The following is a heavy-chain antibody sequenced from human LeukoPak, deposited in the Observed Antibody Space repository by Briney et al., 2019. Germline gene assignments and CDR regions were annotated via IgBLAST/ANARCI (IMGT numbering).Heavy chain of an antibody. CDR1: GFTFSSYW. Sequence: PGGSLRLSCAASGFTFSSYWMSRVRQAPGKGLEWVANIKQDGSEKYYVDSVKGRFTISRDNAKNSLYLQMNSLRAEDTAVYYCARDGDSSGWYEVDYWGQGTLVTVSS. CDR3: ARDGDSSGWYEVDY. CDR2: IKQDGSEK. D-gene: IGHD6-19*01. V-gene: IGHV3-7*03. J-gene: IGHJ4*02.